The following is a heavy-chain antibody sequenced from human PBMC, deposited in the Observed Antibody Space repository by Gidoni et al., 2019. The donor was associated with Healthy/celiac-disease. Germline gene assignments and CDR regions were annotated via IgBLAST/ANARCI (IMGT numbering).Heavy chain of an antibody. CDR1: GYTFTSYG. V-gene: IGHV1-18*01. CDR2: ISAYNGNT. Sequence: QVQLVQSGAEVKKPGASVKVSCKASGYTFTSYGISWVRQAPGQGLEWMGWISAYNGNTNYAQKLQGRVTMTTDTSTSTAYMELRSLRSDDTAVYYCARDSQLLWFGEQGAFDIWGQGTMVTVSS. CDR3: ARDSQLLWFGEQGAFDI. J-gene: IGHJ3*02. D-gene: IGHD3-10*01.